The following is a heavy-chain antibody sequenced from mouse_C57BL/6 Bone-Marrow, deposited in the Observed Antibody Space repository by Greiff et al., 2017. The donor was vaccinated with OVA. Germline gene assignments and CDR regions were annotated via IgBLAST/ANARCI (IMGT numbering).Heavy chain of an antibody. V-gene: IGHV1-55*01. D-gene: IGHD1-1*01. Sequence: VQLQQPGAELVKPGASVKMSCKASGYTFTSYWLTWVKQRPGQGLEWIGDIYPGSGSTNYNEKFKSKATLTVDTSSSTAYMQLSSLTSEDSAVYYCARWGGSSFYWYFDVWGTGTTVTVSS. CDR3: ARWGGSSFYWYFDV. CDR2: IYPGSGST. J-gene: IGHJ1*03. CDR1: GYTFTSYW.